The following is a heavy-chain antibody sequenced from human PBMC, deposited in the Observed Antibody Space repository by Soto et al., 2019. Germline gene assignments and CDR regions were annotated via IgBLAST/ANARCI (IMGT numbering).Heavy chain of an antibody. V-gene: IGHV2-5*01. CDR3: AHRQGYYYDSSGPEDAFDI. Sequence: QITLKESGPTLVKPTQTLTLTCTFSGFSLSTSGVGVGWIRQPPGKALEWLALIYWNDDKRYSPSLKSRLTITKDTPKNQVVLTMTNMDPVDTATYYCAHRQGYYYDSSGPEDAFDIWGQGTMVTVSS. D-gene: IGHD3-22*01. CDR2: IYWNDDK. CDR1: GFSLSTSGVG. J-gene: IGHJ3*02.